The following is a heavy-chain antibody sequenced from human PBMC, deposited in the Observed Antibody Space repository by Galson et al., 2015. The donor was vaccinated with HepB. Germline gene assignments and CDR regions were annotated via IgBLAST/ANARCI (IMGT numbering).Heavy chain of an antibody. CDR1: GFTFSSYW. D-gene: IGHD6-6*01. Sequence: SLRLSCAASGFTFSSYWMSWVRQAPGKGLEWVANIKQDGSEKYYVDSVKGRFTISRDNAKNSLYLQMNSLRAEDTAVYYRARDGVAARLRWFDYWGQGTLVTVSS. V-gene: IGHV3-7*03. J-gene: IGHJ4*02. CDR2: IKQDGSEK. CDR3: ARDGVAARLRWFDY.